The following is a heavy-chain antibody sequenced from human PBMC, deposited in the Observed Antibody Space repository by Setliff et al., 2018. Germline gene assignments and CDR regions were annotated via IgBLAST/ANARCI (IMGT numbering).Heavy chain of an antibody. D-gene: IGHD3-3*01. CDR1: GPTFSRYS. V-gene: IGHV3-48*01. J-gene: IGHJ3*02. CDR3: VRARTTNYDFWSGYSNAFDI. CDR2: ISSSNSGM. Sequence: GGSLRLSCAAPGPTFSRYSMNWVRQAPGKGLEWISYISSSNSGMYYADSVKGRFTISRDSAKNSVYLQMNSLRAEDTAVYYCVRARTTNYDFWSGYSNAFDIWGQGTMVTVSS.